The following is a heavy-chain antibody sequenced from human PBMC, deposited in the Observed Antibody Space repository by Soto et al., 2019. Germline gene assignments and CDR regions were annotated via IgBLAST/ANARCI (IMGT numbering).Heavy chain of an antibody. CDR1: GLTFSSYW. CDR2: INSDGSST. CDR3: ARDKQMDSSGYPIDY. J-gene: IGHJ4*02. Sequence: PVGCLRLSCASCGLTFSSYWMHWVRQAPGKGLVWVSRINSDGSSTSYADSVKGRFTISRDNAKNTLYLQMNSLRAEDTAVYYCARDKQMDSSGYPIDYWGQGTLVTVSS. V-gene: IGHV3-74*01. D-gene: IGHD3-22*01.